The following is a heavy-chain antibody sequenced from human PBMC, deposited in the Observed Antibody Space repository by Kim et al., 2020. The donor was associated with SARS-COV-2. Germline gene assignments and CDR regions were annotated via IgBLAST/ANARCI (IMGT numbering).Heavy chain of an antibody. CDR2: IKEDGSEA. Sequence: GGSLRLSCVASGFIIRTYWMTWVRQPPGKGLEGVGNIKEDGSEAYYADSVKGRFTISRDNAKNSLYLQMNSLRAENTAVSSCMRYPGTYSGQGTPVIVSS. D-gene: IGHD3-10*01. J-gene: IGHJ4*02. V-gene: IGHV3-7*01. CDR3: MRYPGTY. CDR1: GFIIRTYW.